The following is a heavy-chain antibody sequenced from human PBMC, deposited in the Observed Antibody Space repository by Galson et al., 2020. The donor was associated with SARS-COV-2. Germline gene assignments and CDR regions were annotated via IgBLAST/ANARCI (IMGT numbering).Heavy chain of an antibody. CDR3: ARLSHFGVVIIMADYYMDV. J-gene: IGHJ6*03. Sequence: GESLKISCKGSGYSFTSYWIGWVRQMPGKGLEWMGLIYPGDSDTRYSPSFQGQVTISADKSISTAYLQWSSLKASDTAMYYCARLSHFGVVIIMADYYMDVWGKGTTVTVSS. CDR1: GYSFTSYW. CDR2: IYPGDSDT. D-gene: IGHD3-3*01. V-gene: IGHV5-51*01.